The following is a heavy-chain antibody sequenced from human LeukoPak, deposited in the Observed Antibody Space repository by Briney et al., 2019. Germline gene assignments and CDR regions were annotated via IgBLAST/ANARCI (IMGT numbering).Heavy chain of an antibody. V-gene: IGHV3-66*01. Sequence: GGSLRLSCAATGFTVTDNYMSWVRQSPGKGLEWVSVIFSGGSTYYADSVKGRFNISRDTSKNTLSLQMNSLTVEDTAVYFCARDLRAGLDPWGQGTLVTVSS. CDR3: ARDLRAGLDP. J-gene: IGHJ5*02. CDR1: GFTVTDNY. CDR2: IFSGGST. D-gene: IGHD3-3*01.